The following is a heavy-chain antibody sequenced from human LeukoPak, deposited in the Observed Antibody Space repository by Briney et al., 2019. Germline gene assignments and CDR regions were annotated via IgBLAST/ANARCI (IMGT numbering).Heavy chain of an antibody. CDR3: ARDYYGSGSYYN. Sequence: PGGSLRLSCAASGFTFSSYSMNWVRQAPGKGLEWVSYISSSSSTISYADSVRGRFTISRDNAKNSLYLQMTSLRAKDTAVYYCARDYYGSGSYYNWGQGTLVTVSS. CDR2: ISSSSSTI. V-gene: IGHV3-48*01. D-gene: IGHD3-10*01. J-gene: IGHJ4*02. CDR1: GFTFSSYS.